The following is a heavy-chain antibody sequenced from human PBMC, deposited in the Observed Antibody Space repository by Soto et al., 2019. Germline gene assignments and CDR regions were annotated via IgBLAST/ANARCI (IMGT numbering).Heavy chain of an antibody. CDR3: VDMRGQWLPRD. CDR1: GGSFSGYY. CDR2: INHSGST. J-gene: IGHJ4*02. D-gene: IGHD6-19*01. Sequence: SENLSLTCAVYGGSFSGYYWSWIRQPPGKGLEWIGEINHSGSTNYNPSLKSRVTISVDTSKNQFSLKLYSVTAADTAVYYRVDMRGQWLPRDWGQGTLVTVSS. V-gene: IGHV4-34*01.